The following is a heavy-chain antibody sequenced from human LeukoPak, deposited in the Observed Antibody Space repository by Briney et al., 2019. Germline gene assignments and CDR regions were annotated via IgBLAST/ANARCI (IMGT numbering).Heavy chain of an antibody. Sequence: PGGSLRLSCAASGFTFSSYWMSWVRQAPGRGLEWVANIKQDGSEKYYVDSVKGRFTISRDNAKNSLYLQMNSLRAEDTAVYYCAREDRSHDYITIYYYYGMDVWGQGTTVTVSS. D-gene: IGHD4-11*01. CDR1: GFTFSSYW. J-gene: IGHJ6*02. V-gene: IGHV3-7*01. CDR3: AREDRSHDYITIYYYYGMDV. CDR2: IKQDGSEK.